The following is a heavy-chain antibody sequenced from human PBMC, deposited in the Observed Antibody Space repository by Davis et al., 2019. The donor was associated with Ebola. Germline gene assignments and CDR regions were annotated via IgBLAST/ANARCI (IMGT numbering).Heavy chain of an antibody. J-gene: IGHJ4*02. CDR1: GYSFTTYW. CDR3: ARLVGTTNDFDY. Sequence: GESLKISCKGSGYSFTTYWIAWVRQLPGKGLEWMGIIYTGDSDTRYSPSFRGQVTISADKSTKTAFLQWNSLKASDTAMYYCARLVGTTNDFDYWGQGTLVTVSS. CDR2: IYTGDSDT. D-gene: IGHD2-8*01. V-gene: IGHV5-51*01.